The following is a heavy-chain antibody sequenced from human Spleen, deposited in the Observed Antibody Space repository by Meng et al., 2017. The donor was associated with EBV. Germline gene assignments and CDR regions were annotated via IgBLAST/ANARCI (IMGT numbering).Heavy chain of an antibody. CDR2: VYYSGNT. D-gene: IGHD4/OR15-4a*01. CDR1: GGSISYSDYD. CDR3: ARDRRTMGSDY. V-gene: IGHV4-39*06. J-gene: IGHJ4*01. Sequence: RPQLQESGLGLVEPSETLSLTCTVSGGSISYSDYDWGWIRQPPGKGLEWIGNVYYSGNTNYNPSLKSRVTLSTGTSKNQFSLKLSSLTAADTAVYYCARDRRTMGSDYWGHGILVTVSS.